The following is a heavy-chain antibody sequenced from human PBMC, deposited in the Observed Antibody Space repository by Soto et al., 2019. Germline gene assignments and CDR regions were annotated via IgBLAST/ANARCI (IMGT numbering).Heavy chain of an antibody. D-gene: IGHD6-19*01. Sequence: QVQLVQSGAEVKKPGSSVKVSCKASGGTFSSYTISWVRQAPGQGLEWMGRIIPILGIANYAQKFQGRVTITADKSTSTAYMELSSLRSEDTAVYYCATTPVSYSSGWYTIDYWVQGTLVTVSS. CDR3: ATTPVSYSSGWYTIDY. CDR1: GGTFSSYT. J-gene: IGHJ4*02. CDR2: IIPILGIA. V-gene: IGHV1-69*02.